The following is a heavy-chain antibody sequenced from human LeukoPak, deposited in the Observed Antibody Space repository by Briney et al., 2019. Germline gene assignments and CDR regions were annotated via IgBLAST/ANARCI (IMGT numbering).Heavy chain of an antibody. CDR3: ARDSASIAAAVYWYFDL. CDR1: GFTFNTYA. CDR2: IWYDGSNE. Sequence: GGSLRLSCAASGFTFNTYAMNWVRQAPGKGLEWVAVIWYDGSNEYYADSVKGRFTISRDNSKNTLYLQMNSLRAEDSAVYFCARDSASIAAAVYWYFDLWGRGTLVTVSS. J-gene: IGHJ2*01. V-gene: IGHV3-33*01. D-gene: IGHD6-13*01.